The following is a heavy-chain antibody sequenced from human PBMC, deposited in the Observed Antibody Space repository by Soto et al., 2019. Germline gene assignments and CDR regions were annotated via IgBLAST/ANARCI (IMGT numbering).Heavy chain of an antibody. CDR3: ARMASAGTLNWFDP. D-gene: IGHD6-13*01. CDR2: MNPGSGKT. Sequence: APVKVSCKASGYTFLNFDISWVRQAAGQGLGWLGWMNPGSGKTGYATKFQGRVSMTRDASTGTSHLELSSLTSDDTAVYYCARMASAGTLNWFDPWGQGTLVAVSS. J-gene: IGHJ5*02. CDR1: GYTFLNFD. V-gene: IGHV1-8*02.